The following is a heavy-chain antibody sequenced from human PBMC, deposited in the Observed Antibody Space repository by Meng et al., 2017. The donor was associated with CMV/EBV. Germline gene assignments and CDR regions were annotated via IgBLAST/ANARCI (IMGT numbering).Heavy chain of an antibody. CDR1: GFTFSSYS. CDR2: ISSSSSYI. Sequence: ETLSLTCAASGFTFSSYSMNWVRQAPGKGLEWVSSISSSSSYIYYADSVKGRFTISRDNAKNSLYLQMNSLRAEDTAVYYCARVLYCSSTSCHLPIDYWGQGTLVTVSS. CDR3: ARVLYCSSTSCHLPIDY. J-gene: IGHJ4*02. V-gene: IGHV3-21*01. D-gene: IGHD2-2*01.